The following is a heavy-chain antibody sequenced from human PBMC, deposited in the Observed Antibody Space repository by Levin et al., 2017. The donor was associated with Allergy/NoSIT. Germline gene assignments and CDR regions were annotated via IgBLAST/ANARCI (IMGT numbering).Heavy chain of an antibody. CDR3: ARGRGSGSNYPLDY. Sequence: ASETLSLTCTVSGGSMSSNFWSWIRQPPGRGLEWIGYTYYSGTNYNPSLKSRVTISLDLSKNQFSLKLSSVTAADTALDYCARGRGSGSNYPLDYWGQGTLVTVSS. CDR2: TYYSGT. V-gene: IGHV4-59*01. CDR1: GGSMSSNF. J-gene: IGHJ4*02. D-gene: IGHD3-10*01.